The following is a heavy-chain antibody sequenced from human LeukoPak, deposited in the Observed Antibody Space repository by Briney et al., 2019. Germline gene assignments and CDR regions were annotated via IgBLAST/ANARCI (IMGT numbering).Heavy chain of an antibody. CDR2: ISWNSGTI. CDR1: GVTFDDYA. CDR3: AKDMMAIVGATTSAFDI. D-gene: IGHD1-26*01. J-gene: IGHJ3*02. V-gene: IGHV3-9*01. Sequence: PGGSLRLSCAASGVTFDDYAMHWVRQAPGRSLEWVSGISWNSGTIVYADSVKGRFTISRDNAKNSLYLQMNSLRVEDTALYYCAKDMMAIVGATTSAFDIWGQGTMVTVSS.